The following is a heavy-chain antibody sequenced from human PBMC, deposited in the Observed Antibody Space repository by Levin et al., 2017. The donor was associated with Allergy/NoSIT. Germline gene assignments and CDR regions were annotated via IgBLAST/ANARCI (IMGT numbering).Heavy chain of an antibody. D-gene: IGHD3-22*01. Sequence: GASVKVSCKAPGYTLSALPIHWLRQAPGKGLEWMGGFDRKNGKAIYAQNFQGRVTLTEDSSTDTTYVELSSLRSEDTAVYYCATPPDSRGFYFDYWGQGTLVTVSS. CDR3: ATPPDSRGFYFDY. J-gene: IGHJ4*02. V-gene: IGHV1-24*01. CDR1: GYTLSALP. CDR2: FDRKNGKA.